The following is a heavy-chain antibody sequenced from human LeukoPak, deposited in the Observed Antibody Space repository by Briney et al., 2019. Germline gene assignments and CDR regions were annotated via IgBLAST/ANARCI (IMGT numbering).Heavy chain of an antibody. CDR1: GFTFSSYW. J-gene: IGHJ6*03. Sequence: GGSLRLSCAASGFTFSSYWMSWVRHAPGKGLEWVANIKQDGSEKYYVDSVKGRFTISRDNAKNSLYLQMNSLRAEDTAVYYCVIPHYYYMDVWGKGTTVTISS. CDR2: IKQDGSEK. CDR3: VIPHYYYMDV. D-gene: IGHD3-16*02. V-gene: IGHV3-7*01.